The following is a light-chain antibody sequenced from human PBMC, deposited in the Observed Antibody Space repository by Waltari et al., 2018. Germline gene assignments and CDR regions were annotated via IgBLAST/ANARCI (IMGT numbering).Light chain of an antibody. CDR1: SSDVGGSNY. Sequence: QSALTQPASVSGSPGQSITISCTGTSSDVGGSNYVSWSQQHPGKAPQLMIDDVSNRTSGVSNRFSGAKAGNTASLTISGLQAEDEADYYCSSYTSSSTLVFGGGTKLTVL. V-gene: IGLV2-14*03. CDR2: DVS. J-gene: IGLJ2*01. CDR3: SSYTSSSTLV.